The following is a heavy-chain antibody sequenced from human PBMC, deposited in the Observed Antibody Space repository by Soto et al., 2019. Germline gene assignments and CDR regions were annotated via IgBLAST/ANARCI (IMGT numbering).Heavy chain of an antibody. CDR2: IYYSGST. Sequence: SETLSLTCTVSGGSISSYYWSWIRQPPGKGLEWIGYIYYSGSTNYNPSLKSRVTISVDTSKNQFSLKLSSVTAADTAVYYCARAGVYSGYDLYYMDFWGKGTTVTVSS. J-gene: IGHJ6*03. CDR3: ARAGVYSGYDLYYMDF. V-gene: IGHV4-59*01. CDR1: GGSISSYY. D-gene: IGHD5-12*01.